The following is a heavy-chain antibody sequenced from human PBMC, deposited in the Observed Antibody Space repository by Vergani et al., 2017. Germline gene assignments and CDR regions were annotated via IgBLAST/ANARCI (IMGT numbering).Heavy chain of an antibody. V-gene: IGHV3-30*03. CDR1: RFNFNDYV. D-gene: IGHD1-1*01. Sequence: QEQLMESGGGGVQPGGSLRLSCEGSRFNFNDYVIQWVRQAPGKGLEWVATVSYDGYNEYYADSVRGRFTISRDNSRNTVSLQMDSLRLEDTAVYYCARNPRPRCINSVCRYVFDVWGDGTKVTVSS. CDR3: ARNPRPRCINSVCRYVFDV. J-gene: IGHJ3*01. CDR2: VSYDGYNE.